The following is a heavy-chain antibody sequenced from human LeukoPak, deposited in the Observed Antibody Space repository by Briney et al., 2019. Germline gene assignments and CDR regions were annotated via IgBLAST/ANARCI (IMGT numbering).Heavy chain of an antibody. CDR1: GGSISSYY. J-gene: IGHJ6*03. Sequence: SETLSLTCTVSGGSISSYYWSWIRQPPGKGLEWIGYIYYSGSTNYNPSLKSRVTISVDTSKNQFSLKLSSVTAADTAVYYCARDRAGFRRTGKYYYMDVWAKGPRSPSP. CDR2: IYYSGST. V-gene: IGHV4-59*01. CDR3: ARDRAGFRRTGKYYYMDV. D-gene: IGHD6-19*01.